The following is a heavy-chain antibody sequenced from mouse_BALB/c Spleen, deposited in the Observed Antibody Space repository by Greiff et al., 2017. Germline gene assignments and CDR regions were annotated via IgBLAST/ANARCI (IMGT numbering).Heavy chain of an antibody. D-gene: IGHD1-2*01. CDR3: ARSLTAGTWEGFAY. V-gene: IGHV1-80*01. Sequence: QVQLQQSGAELVRPGSSVKISCKASGYAFSSYWMNWVKQRPGQGLEWIGQIYPGDGDTNYNGKFKGEATLTADKSSSTAYMQLSSLTSEDSAVYFCARSLTAGTWEGFAYWGQGTLVTVSA. CDR2: IYPGDGDT. CDR1: GYAFSSYW. J-gene: IGHJ3*01.